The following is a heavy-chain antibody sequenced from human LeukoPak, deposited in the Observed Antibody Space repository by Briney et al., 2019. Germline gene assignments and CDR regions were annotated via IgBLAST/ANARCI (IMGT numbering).Heavy chain of an antibody. Sequence: GGSLRLSCAASGFTFSSYAMSRVRQAPGKGLEWVSAISGSGGSTYYADSVKGRFTISRDNSKNTLYLQMNSLRAEDTAVYYCAKGGIVATIPTYYYYYYMDVWGKGTTVTVSS. CDR1: GFTFSSYA. J-gene: IGHJ6*03. CDR2: ISGSGGST. CDR3: AKGGIVATIPTYYYYYYMDV. D-gene: IGHD5-12*01. V-gene: IGHV3-23*01.